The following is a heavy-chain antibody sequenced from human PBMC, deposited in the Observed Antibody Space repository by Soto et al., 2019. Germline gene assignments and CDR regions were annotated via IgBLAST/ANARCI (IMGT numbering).Heavy chain of an antibody. J-gene: IGHJ6*02. Sequence: GASVKVSCKASGGTFSSYAISWVRQAPGQGLEWMGGIIPIFGTANYAQKFRGRVTITADESTSTAYMELSSLRSEDTAVYYCARRHSEITIFGVVTYYYGMDVWGQGTTVTVSS. CDR2: IIPIFGTA. V-gene: IGHV1-69*13. CDR1: GGTFSSYA. D-gene: IGHD3-3*01. CDR3: ARRHSEITIFGVVTYYYGMDV.